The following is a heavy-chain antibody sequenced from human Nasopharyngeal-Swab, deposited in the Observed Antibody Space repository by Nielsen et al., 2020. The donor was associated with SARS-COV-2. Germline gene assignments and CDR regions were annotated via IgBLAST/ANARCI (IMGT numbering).Heavy chain of an antibody. D-gene: IGHD3-10*01. V-gene: IGHV1-3*01. J-gene: IGHJ4*02. Sequence: ASVTVSCKASGYTFTSYAMHCVRQAPGQRLEWMGWINAGNGNTKYSQKFQGRVTITRDTSASTAYMELSSLRSEDTAVYYCARDTTGYGSGSIDWGQGTLVTVSS. CDR2: INAGNGNT. CDR1: GYTFTSYA. CDR3: ARDTTGYGSGSID.